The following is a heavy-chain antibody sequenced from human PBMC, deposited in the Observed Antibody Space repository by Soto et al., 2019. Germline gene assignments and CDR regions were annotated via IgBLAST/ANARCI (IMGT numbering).Heavy chain of an antibody. D-gene: IGHD1-26*01. CDR1: GFTFDNYA. V-gene: IGHV3-23*01. J-gene: IGHJ6*02. Sequence: VGSLRLSCAASGFTFDNYAMNWVRQAPGKGLEWVSGITGSGENTYYADSVKGRFTISRDNSKNTLYVQLNSLRVEDTAIYCCAKVSLGATTITDFYYYGMDVWGQGTMVTVSS. CDR3: AKVSLGATTITDFYYYGMDV. CDR2: ITGSGENT.